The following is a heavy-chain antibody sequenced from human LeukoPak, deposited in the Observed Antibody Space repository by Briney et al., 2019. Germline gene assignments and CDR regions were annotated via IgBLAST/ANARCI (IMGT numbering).Heavy chain of an antibody. D-gene: IGHD3-3*01. J-gene: IGHJ4*02. Sequence: SETLSLTCTVSGGSISSTSYFWGWIRQPPGKGLEWIGSIYYSGSTYYNPSLKSRVTISVDTSKNQFSLKLSSVTAADTAVYYCARVRLFWSGPLVDYWGQGTLVTVSS. V-gene: IGHV4-39*07. CDR3: ARVRLFWSGPLVDY. CDR1: GGSISSTSYF. CDR2: IYYSGST.